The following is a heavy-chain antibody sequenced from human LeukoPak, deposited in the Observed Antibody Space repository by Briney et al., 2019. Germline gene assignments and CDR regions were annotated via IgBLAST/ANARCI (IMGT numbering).Heavy chain of an antibody. J-gene: IGHJ6*04. Sequence: SGRSLRLSCAASGFTVSNYGMQWVRQAPGKGLEWVAVISYDGSNKYYADSVKGRFTISRDNAKNSLYLQMNSLRAEDTAVYYCAELGITMIGGVWGKGTTVTISS. V-gene: IGHV3-30*18. CDR1: GFTVSNYG. CDR2: ISYDGSNK. D-gene: IGHD3-10*02. CDR3: AELGITMIGGV.